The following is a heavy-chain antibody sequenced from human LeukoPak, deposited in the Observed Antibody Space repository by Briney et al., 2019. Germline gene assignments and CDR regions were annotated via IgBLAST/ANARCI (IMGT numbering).Heavy chain of an antibody. CDR1: GGSFSGYY. CDR3: ARGLHKRGGSPMIGHWFDP. Sequence: SETLSLTCAVYGGSFSGYYWSWIRQPPGKGLEWIGEINHSGSTNYNPSLKGRVTISVDTSKTQFSLKLSSVTAADTAVYYCARGLHKRGGSPMIGHWFDPWGQGTLVTVSS. J-gene: IGHJ5*02. V-gene: IGHV4-34*01. D-gene: IGHD2-15*01. CDR2: INHSGST.